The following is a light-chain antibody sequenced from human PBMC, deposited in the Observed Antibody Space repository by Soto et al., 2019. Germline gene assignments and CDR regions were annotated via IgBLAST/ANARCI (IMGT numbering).Light chain of an antibody. CDR1: QSVRSW. J-gene: IGKJ2*01. CDR3: QQYNSHSLYS. CDR2: YAS. Sequence: DIQLSQSPSILSASVGDRVTITCRASQSVRSWLAWYQQQPGKAPKLLIYYASNLESGVPSRFSGSGSRTEYTLTISSLQPEDFATYYCQQYNSHSLYSFGQGTKLEIK. V-gene: IGKV1-5*01.